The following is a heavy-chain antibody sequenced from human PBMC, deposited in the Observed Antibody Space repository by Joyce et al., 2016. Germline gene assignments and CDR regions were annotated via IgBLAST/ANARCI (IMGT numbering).Heavy chain of an antibody. CDR3: ARERNFGDLSFDP. J-gene: IGHJ5*02. D-gene: IGHD4-17*01. CDR1: GYTFTRYD. CDR2: MKPNRGNT. V-gene: IGHV1-8*01. Sequence: QVQLVQSGAEVKKPGASVKVSCKASGYTFTRYDINWVRQATGQGLEWMAWMKPNRGNTGYAQKFQGRVTMTWNTSISTAYMEVSSLRSEDTAIYYCARERNFGDLSFDPWGQGTLVTVSS.